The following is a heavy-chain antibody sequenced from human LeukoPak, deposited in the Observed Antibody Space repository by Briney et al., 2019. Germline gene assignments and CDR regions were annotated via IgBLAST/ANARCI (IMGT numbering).Heavy chain of an antibody. J-gene: IGHJ2*01. Sequence: ASVKVSCKASGYTFTGYYMHWVRQAPGQGLEWMGWISAYNGNTNYAQKMQGRVTMTTDTSTSTAYMELRSLRSDDTAVYYCARDGWEVVPPLRYFDLWGRGTLVTVSS. CDR3: ARDGWEVVPPLRYFDL. V-gene: IGHV1-18*04. D-gene: IGHD2-2*01. CDR1: GYTFTGYY. CDR2: ISAYNGNT.